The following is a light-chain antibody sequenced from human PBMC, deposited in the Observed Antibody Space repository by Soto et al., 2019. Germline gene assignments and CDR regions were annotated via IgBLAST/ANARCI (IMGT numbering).Light chain of an antibody. V-gene: IGKV1-5*01. Sequence: DIPLTQSPSTLSASVGDRVTITCRASETISTWLAWYQQKPGQAPKFLIYDASTLQSGVPSRFSGSGFGTEFTLTISSLQPDDFATYYCQQGWSFGQGTKVDLK. CDR1: ETISTW. J-gene: IGKJ1*01. CDR2: DAS. CDR3: QQGWS.